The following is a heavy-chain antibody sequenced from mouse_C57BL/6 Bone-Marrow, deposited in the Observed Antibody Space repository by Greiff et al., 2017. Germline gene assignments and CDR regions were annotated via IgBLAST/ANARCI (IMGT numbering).Heavy chain of an antibody. V-gene: IGHV1-69*01. J-gene: IGHJ1*03. CDR2: IDPSDSYT. D-gene: IGHD2-3*01. Sequence: QVHVKQPGAELVMPGASVKLSCKASGYTFTSYWMHWVKQRPGQGLEWIGEIDPSDSYTNYNQKFKGKSTLTVDKSSSTAYMQLSSLTSEDSAVYYGARLGDGPPLGWYFDVWGTGTTVTVSS. CDR1: GYTFTSYW. CDR3: ARLGDGPPLGWYFDV.